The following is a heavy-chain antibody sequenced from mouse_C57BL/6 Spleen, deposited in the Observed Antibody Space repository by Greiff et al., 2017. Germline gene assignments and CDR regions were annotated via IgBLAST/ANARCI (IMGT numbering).Heavy chain of an antibody. V-gene: IGHV1-52*01. CDR3: ARGDRQHRPSY. CDR2: IDPSDSET. J-gene: IGHJ3*01. CDR1: GYTFTSYW. Sequence: VQLQQPGAELVRPGSSVKLSCKASGYTFTSYWMHWVKQRPIQGLEWIGNIDPSDSETHYNQKFKDKATFNVDKSSSTANMQLSSLTSEDSAVYYCARGDRQHRPSYWGQGTLVTVAA. D-gene: IGHD3-2*02.